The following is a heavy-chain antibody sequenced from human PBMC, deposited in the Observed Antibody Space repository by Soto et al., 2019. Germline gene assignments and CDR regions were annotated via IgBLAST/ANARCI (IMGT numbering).Heavy chain of an antibody. CDR2: IYSGGST. V-gene: IGHV3-66*01. J-gene: IGHJ6*02. Sequence: EVQLVESGGGLVQPGGSLRLSCAASGFTVSSNYMNWVRQAPGKGLEWVSVIYSGGSTYYADSVKGRFTISRDNSKNTLYLQMDSLRDEDTAVYYCARTIVGATFSYYGMDVWGQGTTVTVSS. CDR1: GFTVSSNY. D-gene: IGHD1-26*01. CDR3: ARTIVGATFSYYGMDV.